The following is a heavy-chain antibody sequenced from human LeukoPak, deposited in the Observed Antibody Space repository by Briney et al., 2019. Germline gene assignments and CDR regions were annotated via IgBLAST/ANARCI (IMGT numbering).Heavy chain of an antibody. CDR1: GFTFSTYS. CDR2: IPYVGSNK. CDR3: ARVHSSGWYSIDY. J-gene: IGHJ4*02. V-gene: IGHV3-30-3*01. D-gene: IGHD6-19*01. Sequence: GGSLRLSCAASGFTFSTYSMHWVRQAPGKGLEWVAVIPYVGSNKYYADSVKGRFTISRDDSKNTLYLQMNSVRVEDTAMYYCARVHSSGWYSIDYWGQGTLVTVSS.